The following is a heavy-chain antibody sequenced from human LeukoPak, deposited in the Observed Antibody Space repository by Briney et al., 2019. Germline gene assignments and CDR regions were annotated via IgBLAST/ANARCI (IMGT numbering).Heavy chain of an antibody. Sequence: SQTLSLTCTVSGGSISSGDYYWSWIRQPPGKGLEWIGYIYYSGSTYYNPSLKSRVTISVDTSKIQFSLKLSSVTAADTAVYYCASSLSEEWLFNRWGQGTLVTVSS. D-gene: IGHD3-3*01. CDR1: GGSISSGDYY. CDR2: IYYSGST. J-gene: IGHJ4*02. V-gene: IGHV4-30-4*01. CDR3: ASSLSEEWLFNR.